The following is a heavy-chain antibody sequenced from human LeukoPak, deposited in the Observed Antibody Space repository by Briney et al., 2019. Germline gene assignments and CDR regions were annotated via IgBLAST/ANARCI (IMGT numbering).Heavy chain of an antibody. V-gene: IGHV1-2*02. CDR2: INPNSGGT. Sequence: ASVKVSCKASGYTFTGYYMHWVRQAPGQGLEWMGWINPNSGGTNYAQKFQGRVTMTRDTSISTAYMELSRLRSDDTAVYYCASGTTVTTMVGYAFDIWGQGTMVTVSS. CDR3: ASGTTVTTMVGYAFDI. J-gene: IGHJ3*02. CDR1: GYTFTGYY. D-gene: IGHD4-17*01.